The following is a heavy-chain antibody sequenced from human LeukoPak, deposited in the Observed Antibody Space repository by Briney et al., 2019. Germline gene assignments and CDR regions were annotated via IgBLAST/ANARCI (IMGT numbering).Heavy chain of an antibody. CDR2: INDSGST. V-gene: IGHV4-34*01. J-gene: IGHJ4*02. CDR3: ARVGTMVRGVIITALYYFDY. CDR1: GGSFSGYY. Sequence: SETLSLTCAVYGGSFSGYYWSWIRQPPGKGLEWIGEINDSGSTNYNPSLKSRANISIHTSNNQFSLKLSSVTAADTAVYYCARVGTMVRGVIITALYYFDYWGQGTLVTVSS. D-gene: IGHD3-10*01.